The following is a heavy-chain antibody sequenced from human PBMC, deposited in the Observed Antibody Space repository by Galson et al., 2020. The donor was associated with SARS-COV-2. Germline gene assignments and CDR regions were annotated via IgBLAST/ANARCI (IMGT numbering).Heavy chain of an antibody. CDR3: ARDGHCSGGSCYSWGRAFDI. J-gene: IGHJ3*02. CDR2: IYYSGST. D-gene: IGHD2-15*01. Sequence: SETLSLTCTVSGGSISSGGYYWSWIRQHPGKGLEWIGYIYYSGSTYYNPSLKSRVTISVDTSKNQFSLKLSSVTAADTAVYYCARDGHCSGGSCYSWGRAFDIWGQGTMVTVSS. CDR1: GGSISSGGYY. V-gene: IGHV4-31*03.